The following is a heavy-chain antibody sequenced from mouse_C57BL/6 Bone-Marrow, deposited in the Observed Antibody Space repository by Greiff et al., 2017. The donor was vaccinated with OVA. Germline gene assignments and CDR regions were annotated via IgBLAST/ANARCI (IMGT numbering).Heavy chain of an antibody. CDR2: IYPGSGST. D-gene: IGHD1-1*01. CDR1: GYTFTSYW. J-gene: IGHJ4*01. Sequence: QVQLKQPGAELVKPGASVKMSCKASGYTFTSYWITWVKQRPGQGLEWIGDIYPGSGSTNYNEKFKSKATLTVDTSSSTAYMQLSSLTSEDSAVYYCAKDLRYYAMDYWGQGTSVTVSS. CDR3: AKDLRYYAMDY. V-gene: IGHV1-55*01.